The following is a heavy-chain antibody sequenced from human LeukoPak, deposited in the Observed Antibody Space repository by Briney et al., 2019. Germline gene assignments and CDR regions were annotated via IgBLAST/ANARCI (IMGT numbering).Heavy chain of an antibody. CDR1: GYTFTSYA. CDR3: AREGLRGDFDY. D-gene: IGHD4-17*01. V-gene: IGHV1-3*01. CDR2: INAGNGNT. Sequence: GASVTVSCKASGYTFTSYAMHWVRQAPGQRLEWMGWINAGNGNTKYSQKFQGRVTITRDTSASTAYMELSSLRSEDTAVYYCAREGLRGDFDYWGQGTLVTVSS. J-gene: IGHJ4*02.